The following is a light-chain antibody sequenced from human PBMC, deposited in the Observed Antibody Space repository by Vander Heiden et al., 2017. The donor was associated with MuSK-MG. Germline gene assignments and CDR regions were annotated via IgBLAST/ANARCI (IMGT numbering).Light chain of an antibody. CDR2: EDN. CDR1: SGSIASNY. CDR3: QSYDSSNQGV. Sequence: NFMLTQPHSVSESPGKTVTISCTHSSGSIASNYVQWYQQRPGSAPTTVICEDNQRPSGVPDRFSGSIDSSSNSASLTISGLKTEDEADYYCQSYDSSNQGVFGGGTKLTVL. J-gene: IGLJ2*01. V-gene: IGLV6-57*03.